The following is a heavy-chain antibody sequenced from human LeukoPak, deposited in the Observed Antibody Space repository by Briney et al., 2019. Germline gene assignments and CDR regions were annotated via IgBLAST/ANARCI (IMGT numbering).Heavy chain of an antibody. V-gene: IGHV3-53*01. CDR2: IYGGGTT. D-gene: IGHD2-2*01. Sequence: GGSLRLSCAASGFTFSNYWMTWVRQAPGKGLEWVSVIYGGGTTYYADSVKGRFTISRDSSKNTLYLQMNSLRAEDTAVYYCARRPAASSSWGQGTLVTVSS. J-gene: IGHJ4*02. CDR3: ARRPAASSS. CDR1: GFTFSNYW.